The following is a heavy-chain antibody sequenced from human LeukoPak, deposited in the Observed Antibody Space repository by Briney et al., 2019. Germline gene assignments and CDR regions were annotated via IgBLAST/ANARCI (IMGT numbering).Heavy chain of an antibody. CDR1: GYSFTSYW. J-gene: IGHJ4*02. D-gene: IGHD3-9*01. Sequence: ESLEISCKGSGYSFTSYWIGWVRQMPGKGLEGMGSIYPGDSDTRYSPSFQGQVTISADKSISTAYLQWSSLKASDTAMYYCARILTGTYYFDYWGQGTLVTVSS. V-gene: IGHV5-51*01. CDR2: IYPGDSDT. CDR3: ARILTGTYYFDY.